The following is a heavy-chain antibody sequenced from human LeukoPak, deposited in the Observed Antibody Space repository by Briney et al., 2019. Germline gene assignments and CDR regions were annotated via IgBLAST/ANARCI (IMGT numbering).Heavy chain of an antibody. CDR2: IYHSGST. CDR1: GGSFSGYY. CDR3: ARARAGGYCSSTSCHDPYYYYGMDV. V-gene: IGHV4-34*01. Sequence: PSETLSLTCAVYGGSFSGYYWSWIRQPPKKGLEWIGYIYHSGSTYYNPSLKSRVTISVDRSKNQFSLKLSSVTAADTAVYYCARARAGGYCSSTSCHDPYYYYGMDVWGQGTTVTVSS. D-gene: IGHD2-2*01. J-gene: IGHJ6*02.